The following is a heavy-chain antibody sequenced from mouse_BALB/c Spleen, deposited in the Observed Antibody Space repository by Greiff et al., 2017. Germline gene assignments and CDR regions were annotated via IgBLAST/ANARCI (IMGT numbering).Heavy chain of an antibody. V-gene: IGHV5-12-1*01. CDR3: ARHRGGYFFYYAMDY. CDR2: ISSGGGST. Sequence: DVKLVESGGGLVKPGGSLKLSCAASGFAFSSYDMSWVRQTPEKRLEWVAYISSGGGSTYYPDTVKGRFTISRDNAKNTLYLQMSSLKSEDTAMYYCARHRGGYFFYYAMDYWGQGTSVTVSS. D-gene: IGHD2-3*01. J-gene: IGHJ4*01. CDR1: GFAFSSYD.